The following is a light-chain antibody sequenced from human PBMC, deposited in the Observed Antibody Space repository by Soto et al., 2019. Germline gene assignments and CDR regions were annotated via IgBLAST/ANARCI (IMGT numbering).Light chain of an antibody. CDR1: QSISSW. CDR2: DAS. V-gene: IGKV1-5*01. J-gene: IGKJ1*01. Sequence: DIQMTQSPSTLSASVGDRVIITCRASQSISSWLAWYQQKPGKAPKLLIYDASSLDSGPPPRFSGSGSGTEFTITISSLQPDDLANYSCQEYHTSDWTFGQGTKVEIK. CDR3: QEYHTSDWT.